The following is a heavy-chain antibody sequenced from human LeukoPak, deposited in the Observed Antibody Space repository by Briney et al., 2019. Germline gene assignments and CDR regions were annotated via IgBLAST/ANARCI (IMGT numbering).Heavy chain of an antibody. J-gene: IGHJ4*02. CDR2: LQSSSRSL. D-gene: IGHD3-10*01. Sequence: SGGSLRLSCAASGFTVSSNYMSWVRQAPGKGLEWVSWLQSSSRSLFYADSVKGRFTVSRDDAKNSLYLQLNSLRAEDTAVYYCARDSPGWGGFDFWGQGTLVTVSS. CDR3: ARDSPGWGGFDF. V-gene: IGHV3-48*01. CDR1: GFTVSSNY.